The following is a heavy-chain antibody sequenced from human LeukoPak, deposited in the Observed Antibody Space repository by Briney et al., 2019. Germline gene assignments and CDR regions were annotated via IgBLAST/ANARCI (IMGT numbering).Heavy chain of an antibody. J-gene: IGHJ4*02. CDR3: ARDPGPYYYGSGSPYYFDY. D-gene: IGHD3-10*01. CDR2: IYYSGST. CDR1: GGSISSYY. Sequence: SETLSLTCTVSGGSISSYYWSWIRQPPGKGLEWIGYIYYSGSTNYNPSLKSRVTVSVDTSKNQFSLKLSPVTAADTAVYYCARDPGPYYYGSGSPYYFDYWGQGTLVTVSS. V-gene: IGHV4-59*01.